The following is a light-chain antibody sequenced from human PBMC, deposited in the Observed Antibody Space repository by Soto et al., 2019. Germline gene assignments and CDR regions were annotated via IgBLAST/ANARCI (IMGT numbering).Light chain of an antibody. Sequence: QSALTQPASVSGSPGQSITISCTGTSSDVGGYNYVSWYQQHPGKAPKLMIYDVSNRPSGVSNRFSGSKSGNTASLTISGRQAEDEADYYCSPYTSSSTYVFGTGTKLTVL. J-gene: IGLJ1*01. CDR2: DVS. CDR3: SPYTSSSTYV. V-gene: IGLV2-14*01. CDR1: SSDVGGYNY.